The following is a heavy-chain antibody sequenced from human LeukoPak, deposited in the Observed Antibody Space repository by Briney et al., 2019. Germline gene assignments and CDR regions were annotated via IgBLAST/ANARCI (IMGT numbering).Heavy chain of an antibody. CDR2: INPSGGST. Sequence: ASVKVSCKASGYAFTSYYMHWVRQAPGQGLEWMGIINPSGGSTSYAQKFQGRVTMTRDTSTSTVYMELSSLRSEDTAVYYCARDQIRTGTLGYWGQGTLVTVSS. J-gene: IGHJ4*02. CDR3: ARDQIRTGTLGY. D-gene: IGHD1-7*01. V-gene: IGHV1-46*01. CDR1: GYAFTSYY.